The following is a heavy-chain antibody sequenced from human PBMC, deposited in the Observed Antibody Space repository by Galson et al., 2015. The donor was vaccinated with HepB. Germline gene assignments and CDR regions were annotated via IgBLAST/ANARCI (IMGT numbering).Heavy chain of an antibody. J-gene: IGHJ3*02. Sequence: SLRLSCAASGFTFSSYSMDWVRQAPGRGLEWVSSIKSSGDTTYYADSVKGRFTISRDNSKNTVHLQMNSLRAEDTAEYFCARINGDYYHAFHIWGQGTMVIVSS. CDR2: IKSSGDTT. D-gene: IGHD2-21*02. CDR1: GFTFSSYS. CDR3: ARINGDYYHAFHI. V-gene: IGHV3-23*01.